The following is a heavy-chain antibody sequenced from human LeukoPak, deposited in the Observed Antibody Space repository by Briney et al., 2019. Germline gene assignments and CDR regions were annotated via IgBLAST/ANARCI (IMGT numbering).Heavy chain of an antibody. Sequence: PGRSLRLSCAASGFIFSSYGMHWVRQAPGKGLEWVAVIWFDGSNKYYADSVKGRFTISRDNSKYTLYLQMNSLRVEDTAVYYCARAGGRYCSGGSCYFVSWGQGTLVTVSS. J-gene: IGHJ4*02. D-gene: IGHD2-15*01. CDR2: IWFDGSNK. V-gene: IGHV3-33*01. CDR1: GFIFSSYG. CDR3: ARAGGRYCSGGSCYFVS.